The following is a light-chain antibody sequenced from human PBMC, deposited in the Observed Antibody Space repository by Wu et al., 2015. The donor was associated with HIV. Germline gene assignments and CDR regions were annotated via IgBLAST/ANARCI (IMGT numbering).Light chain of an antibody. CDR2: KAS. J-gene: IGKJ1*01. CDR3: QQYNSYPT. Sequence: DIQMTQSPSTLSASVGDRATITCRASQSINTWLAWYQQKPGKAPRLLIYKASSLQSGVPSRFSGSGSGTEFTLTITSLQPDDFATYYCQQYNSYPTFGQGTKVE. CDR1: QSINTW. V-gene: IGKV1-5*03.